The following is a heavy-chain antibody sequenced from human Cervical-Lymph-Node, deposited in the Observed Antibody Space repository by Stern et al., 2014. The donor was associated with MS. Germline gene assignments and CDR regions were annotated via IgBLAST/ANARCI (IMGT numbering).Heavy chain of an antibody. CDR3: ARVSITTFWSGYYYGMDV. Sequence: VQLVESGGGLVQPGGSLRLSCAASGFTSRSYWMTWVRQAPGKGLEWVANIKQDVSEKYYVDSVKGRFTISRDNAKNALYLQMNSLRGEDTAVYYCARVSITTFWSGYYYGMDVWGQGTTVTVSS. CDR2: IKQDVSEK. J-gene: IGHJ6*02. D-gene: IGHD3-3*01. V-gene: IGHV3-7*01. CDR1: GFTSRSYW.